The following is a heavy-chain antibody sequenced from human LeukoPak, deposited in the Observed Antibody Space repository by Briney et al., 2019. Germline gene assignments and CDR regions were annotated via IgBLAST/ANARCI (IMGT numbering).Heavy chain of an antibody. V-gene: IGHV3-21*01. CDR3: ATVPPPNTAMVRYYYGMDV. CDR1: GFTFSSYT. J-gene: IGHJ6*02. CDR2: ISSSSSYI. D-gene: IGHD5-18*01. Sequence: GGSLRLSCAASGFTFSSYTMNWVRQAPGKGLEWVSSISSSSSYIYYADSVKGRFTISRDNAKNSLYLQMNSLRAKDTAVYYCATVPPPNTAMVRYYYGMDVWGQGTTVTVSS.